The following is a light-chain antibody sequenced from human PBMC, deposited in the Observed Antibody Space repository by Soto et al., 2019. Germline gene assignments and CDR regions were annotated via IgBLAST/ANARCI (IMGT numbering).Light chain of an antibody. CDR3: QQSFSFPVT. Sequence: DIQMTQSPSSLSASVGDRVTITCRANQTITRYLNGYQQKPGTAPKLRIYAASSLQEGVPSRFRGSGSGTDFTLTISNLQPEDFAAYSCQQSFSFPVTFGQGTKLEIK. CDR1: QTITRY. V-gene: IGKV1-39*01. J-gene: IGKJ2*01. CDR2: AAS.